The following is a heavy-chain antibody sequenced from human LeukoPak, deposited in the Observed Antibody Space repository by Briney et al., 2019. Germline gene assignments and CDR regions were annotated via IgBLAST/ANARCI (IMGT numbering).Heavy chain of an antibody. Sequence: GGSLRLSCAASGFTVSSNYMSWVRQAPGEGLEWVSIIYSGGSTFYSDSVKGRFTISRDNSKNTLYLQMNSLRAEDTAVYYCARGGSYLSAFDIWGQGTMVTVSS. CDR1: GFTVSSNY. J-gene: IGHJ3*02. V-gene: IGHV3-53*01. D-gene: IGHD1-26*01. CDR3: ARGGSYLSAFDI. CDR2: IYSGGST.